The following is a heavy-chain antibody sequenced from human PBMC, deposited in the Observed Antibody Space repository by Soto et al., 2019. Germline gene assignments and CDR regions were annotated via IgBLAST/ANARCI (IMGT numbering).Heavy chain of an antibody. CDR3: ARGGRAAAALTRGYYFDY. V-gene: IGHV1-69*12. CDR2: ILPIFGTA. CDR1: GGTFSSYA. D-gene: IGHD6-13*01. J-gene: IGHJ4*02. Sequence: QVQLVQSGAEVKKPGSSVKVSCKASGGTFSSYALSWVRQAPGQGLEWMGGILPIFGTANYAQKFQGRATITADESTSTAYMELSSLRSEDTAVYYCARGGRAAAALTRGYYFDYWGQGTLVTVSS.